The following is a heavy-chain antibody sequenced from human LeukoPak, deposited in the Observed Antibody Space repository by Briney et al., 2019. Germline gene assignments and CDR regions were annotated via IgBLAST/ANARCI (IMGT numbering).Heavy chain of an antibody. D-gene: IGHD5-18*01. CDR2: INPGDSDT. J-gene: IGHJ6*04. V-gene: IGHV5-51*01. CDR1: GSSFTNYW. CDR3: ARHTSWDTGMDV. Sequence: GASLQISCKGSGSSFTNYWIGWVRQLPGKGLEWMAIINPGDSDTRYSPSFQGQVTISADKSINTAYLQWSSLKASDTAMYYCARHTSWDTGMDVWGKGTTVTVSS.